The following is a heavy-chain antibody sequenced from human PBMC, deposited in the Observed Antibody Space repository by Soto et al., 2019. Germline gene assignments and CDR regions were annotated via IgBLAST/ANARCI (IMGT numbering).Heavy chain of an antibody. Sequence: QVQLVQSGAEVKKPGSSVKVSCKASGGTFSSYTISWVRQAPGQGLEWMGRILPILGIANYAQKFQGRVTITADKSTSTAYMELSSLRSEDTAVYYCARDTSSSWPDWGQGTLFTVSS. CDR2: ILPILGIA. D-gene: IGHD6-13*01. CDR3: ARDTSSSWPD. V-gene: IGHV1-69*08. CDR1: GGTFSSYT. J-gene: IGHJ4*02.